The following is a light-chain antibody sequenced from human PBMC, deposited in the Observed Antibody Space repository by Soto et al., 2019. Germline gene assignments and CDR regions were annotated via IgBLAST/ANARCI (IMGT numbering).Light chain of an antibody. CDR2: WAS. V-gene: IGKV4-1*01. J-gene: IGKJ1*01. Sequence: DIVMTQSPDSLAVSLGERATINCKSSQSVLYSSNNKNYLGWYQRKPGQPPKLLIYWASTRESGVPDRFSGSGSGTDFALTISSLQAEDVAVYYCQQYYIAPWTFGQGTKVEIK. CDR1: QSVLYSSNNKNY. CDR3: QQYYIAPWT.